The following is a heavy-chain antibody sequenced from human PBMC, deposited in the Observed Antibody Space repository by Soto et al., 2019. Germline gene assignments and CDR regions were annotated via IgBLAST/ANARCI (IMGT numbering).Heavy chain of an antibody. Sequence: EVQLLESGGGLVQPGGSLRLSCAASGFTFSSYAMSWVRQAPGKGLEWVSAISGSGGSTYYADSVKGRFTISRDNSKNTLYLQMNSLRAEDTAVYYCAKHGGQIAVAGSLLAYCGQGTLVTVSS. V-gene: IGHV3-23*01. CDR3: AKHGGQIAVAGSLLAY. CDR2: ISGSGGST. D-gene: IGHD6-19*01. CDR1: GFTFSSYA. J-gene: IGHJ4*02.